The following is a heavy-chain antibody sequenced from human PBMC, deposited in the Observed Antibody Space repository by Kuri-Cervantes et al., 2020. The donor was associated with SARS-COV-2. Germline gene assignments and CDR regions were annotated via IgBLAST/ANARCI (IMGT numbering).Heavy chain of an antibody. CDR3: AKSGEDRYYYYYYMDV. CDR1: GFTFDDYG. CDR2: ISGSGGST. Sequence: GESLKISCAASGFTFDDYGMSWVRQAPGKGLEWVSAISGSGGSTYYADSVKGRFTISRDNSKNTLYLQMNSLRAEDTAVYYCAKSGEDRYYYYYYMDVWGKGTTVTVSS. D-gene: IGHD1-26*01. V-gene: IGHV3-23*01. J-gene: IGHJ6*03.